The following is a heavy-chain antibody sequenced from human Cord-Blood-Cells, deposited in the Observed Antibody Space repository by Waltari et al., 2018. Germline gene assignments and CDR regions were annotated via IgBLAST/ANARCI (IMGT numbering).Heavy chain of an antibody. J-gene: IGHJ1*01. D-gene: IGHD3-9*01. Sequence: QVQLQQWGAGLLKPSETLSLTCAVYGGSFSGYYWSWIRQPPGKGLEWIGEINHSGSTNYTPSLKSRVTISVDTAKNQFSLKLSSVTAADTAVDYCARHGYDILTGYSEYFQHWGQGTLVTVSS. CDR3: ARHGYDILTGYSEYFQH. V-gene: IGHV4-34*01. CDR1: GGSFSGYY. CDR2: INHSGST.